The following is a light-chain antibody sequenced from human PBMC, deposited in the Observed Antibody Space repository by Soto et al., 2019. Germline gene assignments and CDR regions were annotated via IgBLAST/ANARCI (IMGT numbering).Light chain of an antibody. CDR3: HHGHLYVT. CDR2: GAS. CDR1: ESMSNC. Sequence: DIPMTQRPSTLRAGVGYRVTITCLASESMSNCLAWYQQKPGKAPKLLISGASSLQSGVPSRFSGSASGTEFTLSGLGMPTEELATYMSHHGHLYVTIGPGTKVDIK. V-gene: IGKV1-5*01. J-gene: IGKJ3*01.